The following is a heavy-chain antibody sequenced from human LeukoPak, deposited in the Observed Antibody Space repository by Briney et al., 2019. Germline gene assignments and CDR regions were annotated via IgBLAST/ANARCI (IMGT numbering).Heavy chain of an antibody. J-gene: IGHJ4*02. Sequence: PSQTLSLSCAISGDSVSSDSVTWNWIRQSPSRGLGWLGRTYYRSKWYNEYAVSVKSRITINPDTSKNQFSLQLNSVTPEDTAVYYCARTIAAAPDYWGQGTLVTVSS. CDR3: ARTIAAAPDY. V-gene: IGHV6-1*01. CDR2: TYYRSKWYN. CDR1: GDSVSSDSVT. D-gene: IGHD6-6*01.